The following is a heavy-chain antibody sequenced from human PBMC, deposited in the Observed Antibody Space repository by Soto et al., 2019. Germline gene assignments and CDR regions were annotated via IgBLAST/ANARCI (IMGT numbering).Heavy chain of an antibody. V-gene: IGHV1-69*13. Sequence: ASVKVSCKASGDTFSNHAISWVRQAPGQGPEWMGGIIPISGTTSYPQKFQGRVTISADESMTTAYMELSSLRSDDTAVYYCARGPDRSGFYLFDFWGQGTLVTVSS. D-gene: IGHD3-22*01. CDR3: ARGPDRSGFYLFDF. CDR2: IIPISGTT. J-gene: IGHJ4*02. CDR1: GDTFSNHA.